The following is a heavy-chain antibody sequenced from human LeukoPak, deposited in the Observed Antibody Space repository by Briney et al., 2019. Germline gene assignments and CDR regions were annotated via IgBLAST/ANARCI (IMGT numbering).Heavy chain of an antibody. J-gene: IGHJ4*02. CDR3: ARRCSSTTCSSFDF. CDR2: IDPSDSYS. Sequence: GESLKISFKVSGYTFTYYWISWVRQMPEKGLEWMGRIDPSDSYSNYSPSFRGHLTISADKSINVAYLPWISLPASDTAIYYCARRCSSTTCSSFDFWGQGTLVAVSS. D-gene: IGHD2-2*01. V-gene: IGHV5-10-1*01. CDR1: GYTFTYYW.